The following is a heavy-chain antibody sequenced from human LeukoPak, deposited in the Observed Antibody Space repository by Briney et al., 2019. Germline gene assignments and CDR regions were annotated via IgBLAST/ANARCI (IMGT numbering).Heavy chain of an antibody. CDR1: GFTFSSYG. V-gene: IGHV3-30*18. D-gene: IGHD3-22*01. J-gene: IGHJ4*02. Sequence: GRSLRLSCAASGFTFSSYGMHWVRQAPGKGLEWVAVISYDGSNKYYADSVKGRFTISRDNSKNTLYLQMNSLRAEDTAVYYCAKAADYYDSSGYYWGQGTLVTVSS. CDR3: AKAADYYDSSGYY. CDR2: ISYDGSNK.